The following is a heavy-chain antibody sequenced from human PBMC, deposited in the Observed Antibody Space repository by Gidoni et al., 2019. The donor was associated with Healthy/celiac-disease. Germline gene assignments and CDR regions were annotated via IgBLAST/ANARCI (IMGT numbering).Heavy chain of an antibody. J-gene: IGHJ5*02. CDR2: ISGRVGST. V-gene: IGHV3-23*01. D-gene: IGHD2-2*01. CDR3: AKSKTLLSPPWFDP. CDR1: GFNFLSYA. Sequence: EVQRLESGGGLVERGGSLRLSCAASGFNFLSYAMSWVSQAPGKGLEWVSAISGRVGSTYYADSVKGRFTISRDNSKNTLYLQMNSLRSEDTAVYYCAKSKTLLSPPWFDPWGQGTLVTVSS.